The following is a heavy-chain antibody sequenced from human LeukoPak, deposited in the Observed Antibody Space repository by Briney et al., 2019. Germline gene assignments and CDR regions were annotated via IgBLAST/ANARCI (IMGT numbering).Heavy chain of an antibody. D-gene: IGHD2/OR15-2a*01. CDR3: AREPGLSRMWNGMDV. V-gene: IGHV1-2*04. Sequence: GASVKVSCKASGYTFTGYYMHWVRQAPGQGLELMGWINPNSGGTNYAQKFQGWVTMTRDTSISTAYMELSRLRSDDTAVYYCAREPGLSRMWNGMDVWGQGTTVTVSS. J-gene: IGHJ6*02. CDR2: INPNSGGT. CDR1: GYTFTGYY.